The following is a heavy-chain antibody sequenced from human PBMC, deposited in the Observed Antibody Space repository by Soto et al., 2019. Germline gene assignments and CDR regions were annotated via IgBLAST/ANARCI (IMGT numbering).Heavy chain of an antibody. D-gene: IGHD2-2*01. CDR2: INVGNGNT. V-gene: IGHV1-3*01. Sequence: GASVKVSCKASGYTFTSYAMHWVRQAPGQRLEWMGWINVGNGNTKYSQKFQGRVTLTRDTSASTAYMELSSLRSEDTAVYYCARDRLVVVPDAMVLSWFDPWGQGTLVTVSS. CDR3: ARDRLVVVPDAMVLSWFDP. J-gene: IGHJ5*02. CDR1: GYTFTSYA.